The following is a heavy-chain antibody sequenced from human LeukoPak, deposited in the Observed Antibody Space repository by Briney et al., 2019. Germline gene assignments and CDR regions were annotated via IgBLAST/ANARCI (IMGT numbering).Heavy chain of an antibody. Sequence: ASVKVSCKASGDTFTSYAISWVRQAPGQGLEWMGGIIPIFGTANYAQKFQGRVTITTDESTSTAYMELSSLRSEDTAVYYCARAEPRYGANTPSPLWGQGTLVTVSS. CDR2: IIPIFGTA. D-gene: IGHD4/OR15-4a*01. CDR1: GDTFTSYA. J-gene: IGHJ4*02. CDR3: ARAEPRYGANTPSPL. V-gene: IGHV1-69*05.